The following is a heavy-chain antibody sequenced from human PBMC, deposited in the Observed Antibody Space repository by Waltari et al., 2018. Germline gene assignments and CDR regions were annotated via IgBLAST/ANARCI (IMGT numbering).Heavy chain of an antibody. CDR2: IYDSGST. CDR3: ARDSLFGTTSWFDP. V-gene: IGHV4-59*01. D-gene: IGHD1-7*01. Sequence: QVQLQESGPGLVKPSETLSLTCTVSGGSISSYYWSWIRQPPGKGLEWIGYIYDSGSTNDNPSLKSRGTISVDTSKNQFSLKLSSVTAADTAVYYCARDSLFGTTSWFDPWGQGTLVTVSS. J-gene: IGHJ5*02. CDR1: GGSISSYY.